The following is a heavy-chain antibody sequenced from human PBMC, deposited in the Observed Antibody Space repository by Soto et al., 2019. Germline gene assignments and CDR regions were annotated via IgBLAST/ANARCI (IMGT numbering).Heavy chain of an antibody. CDR3: ASQRDDSARSSAKYFQH. Sequence: ASVKVSCKASGYTFSSYGISWVRQAPGQGLEWMGWISSYNGNTNYAQKIQGRVTMTTDTSTTTAYMELRSLRSDDTAVYYCASQRDDSARSSAKYFQHWGQGTLGTVSS. D-gene: IGHD2-2*01. J-gene: IGHJ1*01. V-gene: IGHV1-18*01. CDR2: ISSYNGNT. CDR1: GYTFSSYG.